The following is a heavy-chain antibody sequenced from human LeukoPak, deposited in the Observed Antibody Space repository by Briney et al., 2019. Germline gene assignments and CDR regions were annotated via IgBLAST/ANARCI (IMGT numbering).Heavy chain of an antibody. J-gene: IGHJ4*02. CDR3: ARGTTGGYSPSH. V-gene: IGHV3-21*01. CDR1: GFTFSSYS. Sequence: GGSLRLSCAASGFTFSSYSMNWVRQAPGKGLEWVSSISSISSYAYHADSVKGRFIISRDNAKNSLYLQMNSLRAEDKAVYFCARGTTGGYSPSHWGQGTLVTVSS. CDR2: ISSISSYA. D-gene: IGHD5-12*01.